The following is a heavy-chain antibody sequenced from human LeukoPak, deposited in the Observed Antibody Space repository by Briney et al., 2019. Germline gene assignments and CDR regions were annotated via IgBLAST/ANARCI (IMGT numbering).Heavy chain of an antibody. Sequence: SGGSLRLSCAASGFTFSSYSMNWVRQAPGKGLEWVSYISSSSSTIYYADSVKGRFTISRDNAKNSLYLQMNSLRAEDTAVYYCARPWELERRPYYFDYWGQGTLVTVSS. V-gene: IGHV3-48*04. CDR3: ARPWELERRPYYFDY. D-gene: IGHD1-1*01. CDR2: ISSSSSTI. J-gene: IGHJ4*02. CDR1: GFTFSSYS.